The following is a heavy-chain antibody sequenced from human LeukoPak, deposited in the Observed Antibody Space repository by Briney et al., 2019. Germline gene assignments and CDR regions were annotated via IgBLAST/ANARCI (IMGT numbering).Heavy chain of an antibody. CDR2: IKPDGTTK. CDR3: LRENHDSGWSFDY. D-gene: IGHD3-22*01. V-gene: IGHV3-7*01. CDR1: GFPFSSYS. J-gene: IGHJ4*02. Sequence: GGSLRLSCAASGFPFSSYSMTWVRQAPGKGLEWVANIKPDGTTKFYVDSVKGRFTISRDNALNSLYLQMNSLRAEDTAVYYCLRENHDSGWSFDYWGQGTLVTVSS.